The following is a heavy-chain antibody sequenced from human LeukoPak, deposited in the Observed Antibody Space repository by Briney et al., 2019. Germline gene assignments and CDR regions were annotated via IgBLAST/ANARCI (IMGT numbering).Heavy chain of an antibody. V-gene: IGHV4-59*08. CDR2: IYYSGST. CDR1: GGSISSYY. CDR3: ARARPVAGTRSIFDY. D-gene: IGHD6-19*01. Sequence: SETLSLTCTVSGGSISSYYWSWIRQPPGKGLEWIGYIYYSGSTNYNRYLKSRVTISVDTSKNQFSLKLSSVTAADTAVYYCARARPVAGTRSIFDYWGQGTLVTVS. J-gene: IGHJ4*02.